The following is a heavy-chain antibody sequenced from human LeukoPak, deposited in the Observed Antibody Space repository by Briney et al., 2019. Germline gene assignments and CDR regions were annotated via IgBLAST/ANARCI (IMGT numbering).Heavy chain of an antibody. CDR3: ARERVGYQLLSAFDY. Sequence: PSETLSLTCTVSGGSISSYYWSWIRRPAGKGLEWIGRIYTSGSTNYNPSLKSRVTMSVDTSKNQFSLKLSSVTAADTAVYYCARERVGYQLLSAFDYWGQGTLVTVSS. CDR2: IYTSGST. D-gene: IGHD2-2*01. V-gene: IGHV4-4*07. CDR1: GGSISSYY. J-gene: IGHJ4*02.